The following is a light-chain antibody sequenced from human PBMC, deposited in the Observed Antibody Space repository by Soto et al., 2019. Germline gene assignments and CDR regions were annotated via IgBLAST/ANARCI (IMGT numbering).Light chain of an antibody. CDR3: QQYGSSPPYT. J-gene: IGKJ2*01. CDR1: QSLSSSQ. V-gene: IGKV3-20*01. Sequence: EIVLTQSPGTLSLSPGERATLSCRASQSLSSSQLAWYQQKPGQAPRLLIHDASSRATGISDRFTGSGSGTDFTLTITTLEPEDFAVYYCQQYGSSPPYTFGQGTKLEIK. CDR2: DAS.